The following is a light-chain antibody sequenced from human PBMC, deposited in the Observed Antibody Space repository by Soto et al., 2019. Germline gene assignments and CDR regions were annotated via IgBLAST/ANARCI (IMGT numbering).Light chain of an antibody. CDR3: QQSLSIPRT. CDR1: QTFDSY. J-gene: IGKJ1*01. CDR2: FAS. V-gene: IGKV1-39*01. Sequence: DIQLTQSPSSLSASLGDRVTITCRASQTFDSYLNWFQQKSGKAPQLLIYFASRLQGGVPSRFSGSGSGTEFTLTISSLQPEDFATYYCQQSLSIPRTFGQGTKVEIK.